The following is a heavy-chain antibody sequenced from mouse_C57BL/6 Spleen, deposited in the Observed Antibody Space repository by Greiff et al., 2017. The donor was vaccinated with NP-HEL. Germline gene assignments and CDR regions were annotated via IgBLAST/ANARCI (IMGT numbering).Heavy chain of an antibody. CDR2: IYPGSGNT. CDR3: ASYYGSSAYYFDY. Sequence: VQGVESGAELVRPGASVKLSCKASGYTFTDYYINWVKQRPGQGLEWIARIYPGSGNTYYNEKFKGKATLTAEKSSSTAYMQLSSLTSEDSAVYFCASYYGSSAYYFDYWGQGTTLTVSS. CDR1: GYTFTDYY. V-gene: IGHV1-76*01. D-gene: IGHD1-1*01. J-gene: IGHJ2*01.